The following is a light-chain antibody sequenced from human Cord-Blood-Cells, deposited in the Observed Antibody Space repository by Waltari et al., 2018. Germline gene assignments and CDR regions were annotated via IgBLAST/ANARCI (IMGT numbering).Light chain of an antibody. CDR3: CSYAGSSTWV. CDR1: SSDVGGCTL. Sequence: QSALTQPASVSGFPGQSITISSPGTSSDVGGCTLVSWYQQHPGKAPKLMIYEGSKRPSGVSNRFSGSKSGNTASLTISGLQAEDEADYYCCSYAGSSTWVFGGGTKLTVL. V-gene: IGLV2-23*01. CDR2: EGS. J-gene: IGLJ3*02.